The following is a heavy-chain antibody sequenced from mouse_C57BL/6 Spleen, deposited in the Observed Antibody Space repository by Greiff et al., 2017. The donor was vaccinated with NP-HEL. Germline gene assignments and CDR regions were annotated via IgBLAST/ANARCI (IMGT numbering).Heavy chain of an antibody. Sequence: EVQRVESGGGLVQPKGSLKLSCAASGFSFNTYAMNWVRQAPGKGLEWVARIRSKSNNYATYYADSVKDRFTISRDDSESMLYLQMNNLKTEDTAMYYCVRHGITTVVARYWYFDVWGTGTTVTVSS. D-gene: IGHD1-1*01. J-gene: IGHJ1*03. CDR1: GFSFNTYA. CDR2: IRSKSNNYAT. V-gene: IGHV10-1*01. CDR3: VRHGITTVVARYWYFDV.